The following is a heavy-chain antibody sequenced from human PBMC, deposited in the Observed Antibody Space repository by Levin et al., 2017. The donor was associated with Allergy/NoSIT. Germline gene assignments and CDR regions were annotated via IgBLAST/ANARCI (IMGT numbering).Heavy chain of an antibody. V-gene: IGHV4-39*01. Sequence: SQTLSLTCIVSGGSITSNDYFWSWFRQPPGKGLEWIATFYYGGSTYYNPSLKNRVTISPDTSRNQFSLKLNSVTAADTAVFYCAPKSATGATDSWGQGTLVTVSS. CDR2: FYYGGST. CDR1: GGSITSNDYF. CDR3: APKSATGATDS. J-gene: IGHJ4*02. D-gene: IGHD1-26*01.